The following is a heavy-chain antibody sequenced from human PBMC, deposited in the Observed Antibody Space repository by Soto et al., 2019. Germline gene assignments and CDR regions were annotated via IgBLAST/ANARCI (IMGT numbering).Heavy chain of an antibody. V-gene: IGHV4-31*03. CDR2: IYYSGST. CDR1: GGSISSGGYY. CDR3: ARGEYGDYDMGDY. D-gene: IGHD4-17*01. J-gene: IGHJ4*02. Sequence: PSETMSLTCTVSGGSISSGGYYWSWIRQHPGKGLEWIGYIYYSGSTYYNPSLKSRVTISVDTSKNQFSLKLSSVTAADTAVYYCARGEYGDYDMGDYWGQGTLVTVSS.